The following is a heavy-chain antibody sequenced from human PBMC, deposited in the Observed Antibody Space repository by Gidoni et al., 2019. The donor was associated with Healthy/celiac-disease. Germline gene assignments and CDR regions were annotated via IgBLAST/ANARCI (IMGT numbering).Heavy chain of an antibody. Sequence: QVQLVQSGAEVKKPGSSVKVSCKASGGTLSSYAISWVRQAPGQGLEWMGGIIPIFGTANYAQKFQGRVTITADKSTSTAYMELSSLRSEDTAVYYCARDYEDYDILTGYYGYFDYWGQGTLVTVSS. CDR1: GGTLSSYA. V-gene: IGHV1-69*06. D-gene: IGHD3-9*01. J-gene: IGHJ4*02. CDR2: IIPIFGTA. CDR3: ARDYEDYDILTGYYGYFDY.